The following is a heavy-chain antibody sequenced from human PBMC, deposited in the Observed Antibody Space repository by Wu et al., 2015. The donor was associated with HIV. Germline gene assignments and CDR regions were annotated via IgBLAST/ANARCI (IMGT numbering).Heavy chain of an antibody. J-gene: IGHJ5*02. CDR2: IIPIFGTA. CDR1: GGTFSSYA. Sequence: QVQLVQSGAEVKKPGSSVKVSCKASGGTFSSYAISWVRQAPGQGLEWMGGIIPIFGTANYAQKFQGRVTITTDESTSTAYMELSSLRSEDTAVYYCARVHRGILNWFDPWGQGTLGHRLL. D-gene: IGHD2/OR15-2a*01. V-gene: IGHV1-69*05. CDR3: ARVHRGILNWFDP.